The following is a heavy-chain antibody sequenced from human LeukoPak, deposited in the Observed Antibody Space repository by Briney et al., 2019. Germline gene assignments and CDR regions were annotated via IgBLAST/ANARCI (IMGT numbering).Heavy chain of an antibody. J-gene: IGHJ4*02. Sequence: GASVKVSCKASGGTFSSYAISWVRQAPGQGLEWMGRIIPILGIANYAQKFQGRVTITADKSTSTAYMELSSLRSKDTAVYYCARSLVGATDHFDYWGQGTLVTVSS. CDR1: GGTFSSYA. V-gene: IGHV1-69*04. CDR2: IIPILGIA. D-gene: IGHD1-26*01. CDR3: ARSLVGATDHFDY.